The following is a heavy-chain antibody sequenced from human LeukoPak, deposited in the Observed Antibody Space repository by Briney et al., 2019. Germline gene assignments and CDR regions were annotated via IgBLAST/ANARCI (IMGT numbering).Heavy chain of an antibody. D-gene: IGHD6-6*01. Sequence: ASVKVSCKASGYTFTGYYMHWVRQAPGQGLEWMGWINPNSGGTNYAQKFQGRVTMTRDTSISTAYMELSRLRSDDTAVYYCARVSIAARPEDYWGQGTLVTVSS. J-gene: IGHJ4*02. V-gene: IGHV1-2*02. CDR1: GYTFTGYY. CDR2: INPNSGGT. CDR3: ARVSIAARPEDY.